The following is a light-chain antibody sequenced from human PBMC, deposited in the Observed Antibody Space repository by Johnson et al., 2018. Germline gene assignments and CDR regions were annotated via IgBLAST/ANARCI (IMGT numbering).Light chain of an antibody. CDR1: SSNIGNNY. CDR3: GTWYRRRSAGNV. V-gene: IGLV1-51*02. CDR2: ENN. Sequence: QSVLTQPPSVSAAPGQKVTISCSGSSSNIGNNYVSWYQQLPGTAPKLLIYENNKRPSGIPDRFSGSKSGTSATLGITGLQTGGEADYDCGTWYRRRSAGNVFGTGTNVTFL. J-gene: IGLJ1*01.